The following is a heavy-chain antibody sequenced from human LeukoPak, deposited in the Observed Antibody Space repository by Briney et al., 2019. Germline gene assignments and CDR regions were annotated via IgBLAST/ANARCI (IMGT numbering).Heavy chain of an antibody. Sequence: GGSLRLSCAASGFTISSNAMSWVRQAPGKGLQWVSTISGTDGSTFYADSVKGRFTISRDSSKNTLYPHMNSLRAEDTAVYSCAKLGTIETTEELNWFDPWGQGTLVTVSS. CDR2: ISGTDGST. J-gene: IGHJ5*02. D-gene: IGHD4-11*01. CDR1: GFTISSNA. CDR3: AKLGTIETTEELNWFDP. V-gene: IGHV3-23*01.